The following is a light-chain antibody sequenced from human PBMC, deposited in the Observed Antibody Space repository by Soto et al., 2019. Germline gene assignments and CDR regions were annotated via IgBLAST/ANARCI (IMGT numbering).Light chain of an antibody. CDR2: DTS. CDR1: QSVHNN. V-gene: IGKV3-15*01. J-gene: IGKJ4*01. CDR3: QQYEIWPLT. Sequence: EVVMTQSPATPSVSPGDRATLSCRASQSVHNNLAWYQQKPGQAPRLLIFDTSTRATDIPIRFTGGGSGTEFTLTISSLQSEDSAVYYCQQYEIWPLTFGGGTKVEIK.